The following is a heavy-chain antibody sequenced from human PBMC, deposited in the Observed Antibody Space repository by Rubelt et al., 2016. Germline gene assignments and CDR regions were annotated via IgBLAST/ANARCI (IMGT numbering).Heavy chain of an antibody. CDR3: AGAYSSGWYYLDY. CDR1: GDSISSYY. CDR2: IYYSGST. Sequence: QQQLQESGPGLVKPSETLSLTCTVSGDSISSYYWSWIRQPPGKGLEWIGYIYYSGSTNYSPSLKSRVTISVDTSKDQFALKLSSWTVADTAVYYCAGAYSSGWYYLDYWGQGTLVTVSS. J-gene: IGHJ4*02. V-gene: IGHV4-59*01. D-gene: IGHD6-19*01.